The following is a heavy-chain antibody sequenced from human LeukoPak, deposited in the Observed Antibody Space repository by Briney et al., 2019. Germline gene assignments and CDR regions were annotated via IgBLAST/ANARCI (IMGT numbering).Heavy chain of an antibody. Sequence: RGSLRLSCAASGFTFGGYSMTWVRQAPGKGLEWVANINLDGSDTFYVGFVKGRFTISRDNADNSLYLRMNSLRAEDTAVYYCGRVIAGAIDYWGQGTLVTVSS. CDR2: INLDGSDT. CDR3: GRVIAGAIDY. D-gene: IGHD6-13*01. V-gene: IGHV3-7*01. J-gene: IGHJ4*02. CDR1: GFTFGGYS.